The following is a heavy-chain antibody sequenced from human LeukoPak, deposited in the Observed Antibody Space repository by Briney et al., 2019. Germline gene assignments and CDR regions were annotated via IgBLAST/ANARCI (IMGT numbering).Heavy chain of an antibody. J-gene: IGHJ4*02. CDR3: ARDQEAFDY. CDR1: GYSFTSNY. V-gene: IGHV1-46*01. Sequence: ASVKASCKASGYSFTSNYIHWVRQAPGQGLEWMGMIYPRDGNTSYAQKFQGRVTVTRDTSTSTVHMELSGLRSEDTAVYYCARDQEAFDYWGQGTLVTVSS. CDR2: IYPRDGNT.